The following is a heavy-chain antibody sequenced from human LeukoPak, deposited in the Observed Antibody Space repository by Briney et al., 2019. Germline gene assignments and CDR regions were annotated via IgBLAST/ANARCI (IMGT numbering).Heavy chain of an antibody. D-gene: IGHD4-17*01. CDR3: ARDPTAGWYFDL. CDR1: GGSISSRSSY. Sequence: KSSETLSLTCIVSGGSISSRSSYWGWLRQPPGKGLEWIGSIYYSGSTYYNPSLKSRVTISVDTSQNQFSLRLTSVTAADTAVYYCARDPTAGWYFDLWGRGTLVTVSS. J-gene: IGHJ2*01. V-gene: IGHV4-39*07. CDR2: IYYSGST.